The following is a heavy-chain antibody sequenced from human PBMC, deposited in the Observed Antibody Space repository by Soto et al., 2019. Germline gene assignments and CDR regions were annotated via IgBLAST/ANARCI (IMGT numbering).Heavy chain of an antibody. CDR1: GFTFDDYV. D-gene: IGHD6-6*01. J-gene: IGHJ4*02. CDR3: VKDMGYGSSSTFDY. V-gene: IGHV3-9*01. Sequence: PGGSLRLSCVVSGFTFDDYVMHWVRQAPGKGLEWVSGISRNSGTIEYADSVEGRFTVSRDDAKNSLYLQMDSLRAEDTALYYCVKDMGYGSSSTFDYWGQGTLVTVSS. CDR2: ISRNSGTI.